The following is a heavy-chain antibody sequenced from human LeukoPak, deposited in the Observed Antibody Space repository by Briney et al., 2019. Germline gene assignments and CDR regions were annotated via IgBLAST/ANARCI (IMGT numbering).Heavy chain of an antibody. V-gene: IGHV3-30*02. CDR1: GFTFSSYG. Sequence: GGSLRLSCAASGFTFSSYGMHWVRQAPGKGLEWVAVIWYDGSNKYYADSVKGRFTISRDNSKNTLYLQMNSLRAEDTAVYYCAKEQKHIVVVTPTYYFDYWGRGTLVTVSS. D-gene: IGHD2-21*02. CDR3: AKEQKHIVVVTPTYYFDY. CDR2: IWYDGSNK. J-gene: IGHJ4*02.